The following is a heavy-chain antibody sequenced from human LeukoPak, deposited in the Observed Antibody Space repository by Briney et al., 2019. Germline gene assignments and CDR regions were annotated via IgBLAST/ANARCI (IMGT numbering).Heavy chain of an antibody. J-gene: IGHJ4*02. D-gene: IGHD3-22*01. CDR2: INRSGSI. CDR1: GGSFSGHY. V-gene: IGHV4-34*01. CDR3: ARGYLFYYDNSGNRRVYFDY. Sequence: PSETLSLTCGVYGGSFSGHYWSWIRQSPGKGLEWIGEINRSGSINYNPSLKSRVTISLDTSKNQFSLRLTSVTAADTALYYCARGYLFYYDNSGNRRVYFDYWGQGTLVTVSS.